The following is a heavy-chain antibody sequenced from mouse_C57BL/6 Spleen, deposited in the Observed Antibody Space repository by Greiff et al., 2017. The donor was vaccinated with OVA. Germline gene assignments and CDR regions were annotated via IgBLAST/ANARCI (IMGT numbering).Heavy chain of an antibody. CDR3: ALTTVVATRYFGV. D-gene: IGHD1-1*01. J-gene: IGHJ1*03. CDR2: INPNNGGT. CDR1: GYTFTDYY. Sequence: EVQLQQSGPELVKPGASVKISCKASGYTFTDYYMNWVKQSHGKSLEWIGDINPNNGGTSYNQKFKGKATLTVDKSSSTAYMELRSLTSEDSAVYYCALTTVVATRYFGVWGTGTTGTVSS. V-gene: IGHV1-26*01.